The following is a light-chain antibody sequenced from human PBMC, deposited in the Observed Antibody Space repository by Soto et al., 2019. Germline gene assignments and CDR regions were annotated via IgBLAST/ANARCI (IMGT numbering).Light chain of an antibody. V-gene: IGLV2-11*01. CDR3: CSYAGTYSWV. Sequence: QSALTQPRSVSGSPGQPVTISCTGSSSDVGAYNYVSWYQHHPGKAPKVMIFDVSERPSGVPDRFSGSKSGNTASLTISGLQAEDEGDYYCCSYAGTYSWVFGGGTKVTVL. CDR1: SSDVGAYNY. CDR2: DVS. J-gene: IGLJ3*02.